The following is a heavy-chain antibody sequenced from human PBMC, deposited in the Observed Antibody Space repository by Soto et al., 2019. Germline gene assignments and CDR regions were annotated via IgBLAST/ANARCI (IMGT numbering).Heavy chain of an antibody. CDR3: ARPLGYCSSTSCHRGVRDAFDI. J-gene: IGHJ3*02. D-gene: IGHD2-2*01. V-gene: IGHV1-3*01. CDR1: GYTFTSYA. Sequence: ASVKVSCKASGYTFTSYAMHWVRQAPGQRLEWMGWINAGNGNTKYSQKFQGRVTITRDTSASTAYMELSSLRSEDTAVYYCARPLGYCSSTSCHRGVRDAFDIWGQGTMVTVSS. CDR2: INAGNGNT.